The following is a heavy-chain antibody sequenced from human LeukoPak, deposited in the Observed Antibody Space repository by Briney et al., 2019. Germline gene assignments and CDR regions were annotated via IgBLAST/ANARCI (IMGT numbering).Heavy chain of an antibody. CDR3: ARERAYCGGDCYARAFDI. Sequence: ASVKVSCKASGYTFTSYGICWVRQAPGQGLEWMGWISAYNGNTNYAQKLQGRVTMTTDASTSTAYMELRSLRSDDTAVYYCARERAYCGGDCYARAFDIWGQGTMVTVSS. CDR2: ISAYNGNT. J-gene: IGHJ3*02. CDR1: GYTFTSYG. V-gene: IGHV1-18*01. D-gene: IGHD2-21*02.